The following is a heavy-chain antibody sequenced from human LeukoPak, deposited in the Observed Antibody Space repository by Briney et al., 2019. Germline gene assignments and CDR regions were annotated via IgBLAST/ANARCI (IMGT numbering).Heavy chain of an antibody. D-gene: IGHD1-7*01. J-gene: IGHJ5*02. CDR1: GYTFTSYD. V-gene: IGHV1-8*01. Sequence: GASVKVSCKASGYTFTSYDINWVRQATGQGLEWMGWMNPNSGNTDYAHKLQGRVTMTTDTSTSTAYMELRSLRSDDTAVYYCAIKGALRTKNWFDPWGQGTLVTVSS. CDR2: MNPNSGNT. CDR3: AIKGALRTKNWFDP.